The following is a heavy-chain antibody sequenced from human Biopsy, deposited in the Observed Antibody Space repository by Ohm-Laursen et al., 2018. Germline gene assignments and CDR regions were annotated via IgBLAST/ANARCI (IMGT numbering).Heavy chain of an antibody. D-gene: IGHD1-1*01. CDR2: IRSGGDYM. J-gene: IGHJ4*02. CDR3: ARDQRGPSLLEAKLTPNYFDY. V-gene: IGHV3-21*01. Sequence: GSLRLSCTASGFTLSYYSMTWVRQAPGKGLEWVSSIRSGGDYMFYADSVKGRFTISRDNAKNSLYLQMNSLRAEDTAVYYCARDQRGPSLLEAKLTPNYFDYWGRGPLVTVSS. CDR1: GFTLSYYS.